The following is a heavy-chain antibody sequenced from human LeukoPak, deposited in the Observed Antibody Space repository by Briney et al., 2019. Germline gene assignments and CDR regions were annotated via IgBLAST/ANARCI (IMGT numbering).Heavy chain of an antibody. J-gene: IGHJ5*02. CDR1: GFTFEDYA. CDR3: ARGTSSSPNWFDP. CDR2: ISGNGNNI. D-gene: IGHD6-13*01. V-gene: IGHV3-43*02. Sequence: GGSLRLSCAASGFTFEDYAMHWVRQGPGKGLEWVSLISGNGNNIYYADSVKGRFTISRDNAKNSLYLQMNSLRVEDTALYYCARGTSSSPNWFDPWGQGTLVAVSS.